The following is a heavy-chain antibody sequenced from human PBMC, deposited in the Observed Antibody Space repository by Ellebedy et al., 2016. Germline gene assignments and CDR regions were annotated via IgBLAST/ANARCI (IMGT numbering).Heavy chain of an antibody. CDR3: ARRTTYVNVYYFNGMDV. J-gene: IGHJ6*02. CDR1: DGSMSTYD. V-gene: IGHV4-59*12. D-gene: IGHD4-11*01. Sequence: SETLSLTCTVSDGSMSTYDWSWIRQSPGKGLEWIGYIHYSGRSKYNPSLKSRLTMSVDMSRSQFSLRLTSVTAADTAVYYCARRTTYVNVYYFNGMDVWGQGTTVTVSS. CDR2: IHYSGRS.